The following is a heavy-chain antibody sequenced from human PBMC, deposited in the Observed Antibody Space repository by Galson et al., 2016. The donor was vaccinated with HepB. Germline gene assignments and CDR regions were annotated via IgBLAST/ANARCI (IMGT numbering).Heavy chain of an antibody. CDR2: ISGGGGST. Sequence: SLRLSCAASGFTFRNYAMSWVRQAPGKGLECVSSISGGGGSTYYADSVKGRFTISRDNSKNTLYLQLNSLRAEDTAVYYCAKDPRVLLRFGELLLWGQGTLVTVSS. J-gene: IGHJ4*02. CDR3: AKDPRVLLRFGELLL. D-gene: IGHD3-10*01. CDR1: GFTFRNYA. V-gene: IGHV3-23*01.